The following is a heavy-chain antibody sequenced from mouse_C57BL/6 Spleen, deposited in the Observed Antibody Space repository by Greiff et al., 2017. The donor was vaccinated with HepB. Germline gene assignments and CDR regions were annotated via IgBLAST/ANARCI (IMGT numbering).Heavy chain of an antibody. Sequence: VQLQQSGPGMVKPSQSLSLTCTVTGYSITSGYDWHWIRHFPGNKLEWMGYISYSGSTNYNPSLKSRISITHDTSKNHFFLKLNSVTTEDTATYYCARKEDGYSYWYFDVWGTGTTVTVSS. CDR1: GYSITSGYD. CDR3: ARKEDGYSYWYFDV. CDR2: ISYSGST. D-gene: IGHD2-3*01. J-gene: IGHJ1*03. V-gene: IGHV3-1*01.